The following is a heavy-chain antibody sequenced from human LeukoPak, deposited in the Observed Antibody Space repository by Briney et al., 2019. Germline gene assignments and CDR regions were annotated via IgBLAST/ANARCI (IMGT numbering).Heavy chain of an antibody. J-gene: IGHJ3*02. V-gene: IGHV1-69*01. CDR2: IIPIFGTA. D-gene: IGHD3-10*01. CDR3: ARGPTGLGDAFDI. Sequence: ASVKVSCKASGGTFSSYAISWVRQAPGQGLEWMGGIIPIFGTANYAQKFQGGVTITADESTSTAYMELSSLRSEDTAVYYCARGPTGLGDAFDIWGQGTMVTVSS. CDR1: GGTFSSYA.